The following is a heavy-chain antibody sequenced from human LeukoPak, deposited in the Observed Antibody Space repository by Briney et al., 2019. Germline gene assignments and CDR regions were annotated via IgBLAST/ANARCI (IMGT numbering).Heavy chain of an antibody. J-gene: IGHJ4*02. CDR1: GGSISSYY. CDR3: ARDPYSSSSGSGDY. Sequence: SETLSLTCTVSGGSISSYYWSWIRQPPGKGLEWIGYIYYSGSTNYNTSLKSRVTISVDTSKNQFSLKLSSVTAADTAVYYCARDPYSSSSGSGDYWGQGTLVTVSS. V-gene: IGHV4-59*01. CDR2: IYYSGST. D-gene: IGHD6-13*01.